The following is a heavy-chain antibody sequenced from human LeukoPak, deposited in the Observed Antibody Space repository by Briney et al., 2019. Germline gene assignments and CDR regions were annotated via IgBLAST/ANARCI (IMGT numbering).Heavy chain of an antibody. CDR2: IYYSGST. Sequence: PSGTLSLTCTVSGGSISSYYWNWIRQPPGKGLEWVGYIYYSGSTNYNPSLKSRVTISVDTSKNHFSLKQRSVTAADTAVVYCSRHCLRDSSSWYYRGAFDIWGQGTMVTVSS. D-gene: IGHD6-13*01. V-gene: IGHV4-59*08. CDR3: SRHCLRDSSSWYYRGAFDI. J-gene: IGHJ3*02. CDR1: GGSISSYY.